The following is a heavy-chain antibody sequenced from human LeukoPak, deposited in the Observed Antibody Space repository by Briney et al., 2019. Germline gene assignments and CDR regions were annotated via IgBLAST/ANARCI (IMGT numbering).Heavy chain of an antibody. Sequence: VASVKVSCKASGYTFTSYDINWVRQATGQGLEWMGWMNPNSGNTGYAQKFQGRVTMTRNTSISTAYMEPSSLRSEDTAVYYCARYYDFWSGYYRYGMDVWGQGTTVTVSS. CDR2: MNPNSGNT. D-gene: IGHD3-3*01. V-gene: IGHV1-8*01. J-gene: IGHJ6*02. CDR1: GYTFTSYD. CDR3: ARYYDFWSGYYRYGMDV.